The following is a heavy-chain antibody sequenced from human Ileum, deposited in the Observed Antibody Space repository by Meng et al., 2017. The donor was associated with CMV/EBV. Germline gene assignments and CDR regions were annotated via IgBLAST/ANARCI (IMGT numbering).Heavy chain of an antibody. J-gene: IGHJ4*02. D-gene: IGHD4-17*01. CDR2: MNPNSGNT. CDR1: GYTFTSYD. Sequence: KVSCKASGYTFTSYDINWVRQATGQGLEWMGWMNPNSGNTGYAQGFTGRFVFSLDTSVSTAYLQISSLKAEDTAVYYCARRVTTSDYWGQGTLVTVSS. V-gene: IGHV7-4-1*02. CDR3: ARRVTTSDY.